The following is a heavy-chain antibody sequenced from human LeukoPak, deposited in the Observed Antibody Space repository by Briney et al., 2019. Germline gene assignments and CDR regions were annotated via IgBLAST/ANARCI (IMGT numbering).Heavy chain of an antibody. V-gene: IGHV4-39*07. Sequence: NSSETLSLTCTVSGGSISSSSYYWGWIRQPPGKGLEWIGNIYYSGSTYCNPSLKSRIIISVDTSKNQFSLKLRSVTAADTAVYYCARAFDYNWFNPWGQGTLVTVSS. CDR2: IYYSGST. CDR1: GGSISSSSYY. J-gene: IGHJ5*02. D-gene: IGHD3-9*01. CDR3: ARAFDYNWFNP.